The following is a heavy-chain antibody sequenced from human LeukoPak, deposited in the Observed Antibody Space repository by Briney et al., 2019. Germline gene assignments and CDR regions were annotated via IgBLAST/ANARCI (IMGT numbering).Heavy chain of an antibody. J-gene: IGHJ4*02. D-gene: IGHD4-17*01. CDR2: INHGGGT. CDR1: GGSFSDYY. V-gene: IGHV4-34*01. CDR3: ARGEDGTGDYRPTYFDS. Sequence: SETLSLTRAVYGGSFSDYYWNWIRQPPGKGLEWIGEINHGGGTNYNPSLKSRATISVDTSKKQFSLNLSSVTAADTAVYYCARGEDGTGDYRPTYFDSWGQGTLVTVSS.